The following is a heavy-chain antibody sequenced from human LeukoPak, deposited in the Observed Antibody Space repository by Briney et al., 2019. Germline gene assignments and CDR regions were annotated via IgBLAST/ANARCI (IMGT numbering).Heavy chain of an antibody. J-gene: IGHJ4*02. V-gene: IGHV4-39*01. D-gene: IGHD4-17*01. CDR2: IYYSGST. CDR3: ARCPYDYGDFGFDY. Sequence: PSETLSLTCTVSGGSISSSSYYWGWIRQPPGKGLEWIGSIYYSGSTYYNPSLRSRVTISVDTSKNQSSLKLSSVTAADTAVYYCARCPYDYGDFGFDYWGQGTLVTVSS. CDR1: GGSISSSSYY.